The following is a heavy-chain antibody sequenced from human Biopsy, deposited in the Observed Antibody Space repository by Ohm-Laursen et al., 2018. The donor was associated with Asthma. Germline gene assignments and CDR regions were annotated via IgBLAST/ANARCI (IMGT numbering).Heavy chain of an antibody. V-gene: IGHV1-69*13. Sequence: ASVKVSCKSSGGTFSTFGISWVRQAPGQGLEWMGRIIPFYGTATYAQNFQGRLTLTADESTSTAYMELSSLRSEDTAVYFCARDDDGDYVQRHLPLAYWGQGTLVTVSS. CDR3: ARDDDGDYVQRHLPLAY. D-gene: IGHD4-17*01. CDR1: GGTFSTFG. J-gene: IGHJ4*02. CDR2: IIPFYGTA.